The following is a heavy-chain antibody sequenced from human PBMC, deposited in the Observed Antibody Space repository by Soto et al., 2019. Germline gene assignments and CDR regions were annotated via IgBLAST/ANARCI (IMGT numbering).Heavy chain of an antibody. Sequence: GASLRLSCSASGFTFSDYYMSWIRQAPGKGLEWISYISRSHFNIRYADSVRGRFTISRDNAKNSLYLQMSSLRDDDTAVYYCARGLKSHYWYFDLWGRGALVTVSS. CDR1: GFTFSDYY. CDR2: ISRSHFNI. CDR3: ARGLKSHYWYFDL. D-gene: IGHD2-21*02. V-gene: IGHV3-11*01. J-gene: IGHJ2*01.